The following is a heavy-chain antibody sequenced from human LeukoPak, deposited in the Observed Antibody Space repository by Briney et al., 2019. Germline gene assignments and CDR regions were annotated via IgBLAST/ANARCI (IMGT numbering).Heavy chain of an antibody. CDR3: ARDGYCSSTSCYKGDYYYYGMDV. CDR2: IWYDGSNI. Sequence: GRSLRLSCAASGFPFSRYRVHCVRQAPGKGLEWVAVIWYDGSNIYYAVSVKGRFTITRDNSKNTLYLKMNSLRAEDTAVYYCARDGYCSSTSCYKGDYYYYGMDVWGQGTTVTVSS. V-gene: IGHV3-33*08. CDR1: GFPFSRYR. D-gene: IGHD2-2*02. J-gene: IGHJ6*02.